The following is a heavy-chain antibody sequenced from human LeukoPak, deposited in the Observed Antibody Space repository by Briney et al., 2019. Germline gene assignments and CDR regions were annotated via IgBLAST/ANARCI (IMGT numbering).Heavy chain of an antibody. CDR3: AKANVFGVLDYFDY. V-gene: IGHV3-30*02. CDR2: IRYDGSNK. J-gene: IGHJ4*02. D-gene: IGHD3-3*01. Sequence: GGSLRLSCAASGFTFSNYGMHWVRQAPGKGLEWVAFIRYDGSNKYYADSVKGRFTISRDNSKNTLSLQMYSLRAEDTAIYYCAKANVFGVLDYFDYWGQGTLVTVSS. CDR1: GFTFSNYG.